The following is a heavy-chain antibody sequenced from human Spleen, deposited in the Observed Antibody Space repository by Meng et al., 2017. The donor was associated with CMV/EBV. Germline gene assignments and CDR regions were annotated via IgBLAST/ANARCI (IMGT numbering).Heavy chain of an antibody. D-gene: IGHD2-15*01. CDR2: INPNSGDT. J-gene: IGHJ4*02. Sequence: ASVKVSCKASGYTFTGYYMHWVRQAPGQGLEWMGWINPNSGDTNYAQKFQDRVTMTRDTSISTVYMDLSRLRSDDTAVYYCTRESCSGGSCYGYWGQGTLVTVSS. CDR1: GYTFTGYY. V-gene: IGHV1-2*02. CDR3: TRESCSGGSCYGY.